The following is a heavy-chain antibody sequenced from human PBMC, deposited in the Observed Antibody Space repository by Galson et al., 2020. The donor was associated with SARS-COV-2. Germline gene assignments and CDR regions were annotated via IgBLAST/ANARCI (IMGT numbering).Heavy chain of an antibody. CDR3: ATAPTVTTYSYIYPRKFYYYYGMDV. CDR1: GYTLTELS. J-gene: IGHJ6*02. Sequence: ASVKVSCKVSGYTLTELSMHWVRQAPGKGLEWMGGFDPEDGETIYAQKFQGRVTMTEDTSTDTAYMELSSLRSEETAVYYCATAPTVTTYSYIYPRKFYYYYGMDVWGQGTTVTVSS. CDR2: FDPEDGET. D-gene: IGHD4-17*01. V-gene: IGHV1-24*01.